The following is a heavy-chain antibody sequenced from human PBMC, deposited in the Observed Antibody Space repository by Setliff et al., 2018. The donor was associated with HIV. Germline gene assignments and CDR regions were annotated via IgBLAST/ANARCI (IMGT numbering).Heavy chain of an antibody. Sequence: GGSLRLSCAASGFTFTSSTMSWVRQAPGKGLEWVATLTGSGDSTHYGDSVKGRFIISRDNSENTLYLQMTNLTVADTAVYYCARGRTQWPNYNYFDPWGLGTLVTVSS. D-gene: IGHD6-19*01. V-gene: IGHV3-23*01. CDR2: LTGSGDST. J-gene: IGHJ5*02. CDR3: ARGRTQWPNYNYFDP. CDR1: GFTFTSST.